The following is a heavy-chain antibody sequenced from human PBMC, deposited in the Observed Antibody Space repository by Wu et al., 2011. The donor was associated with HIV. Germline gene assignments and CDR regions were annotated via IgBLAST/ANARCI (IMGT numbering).Heavy chain of an antibody. CDR2: IIPIFGTP. V-gene: IGHV1-69*01. J-gene: IGHJ4*02. D-gene: IGHD2-21*01. CDR1: GGTFRSYA. CDR3: ARDFGGDGDS. Sequence: QVQLVQSGAEVKKPGSSVKVSCKASGGTFRSYALSWVRQAPGQGLEWMGGIIPIFGTPNYAQRFQGRVTITTDESTSTAYMELSSLRSEDTAVYYCARDFGGDGDSWGQGTLVTASS.